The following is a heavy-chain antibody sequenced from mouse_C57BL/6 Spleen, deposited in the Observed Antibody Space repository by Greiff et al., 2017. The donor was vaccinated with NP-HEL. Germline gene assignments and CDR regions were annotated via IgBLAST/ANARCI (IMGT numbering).Heavy chain of an antibody. Sequence: EVKLVESGGGLVKPGGSLKLSCAASGFTFSDYGMHWVRQAPEKGLEWVAYISSGSSTIYYADTVKGRFTISRDNAKNTLFLQMTSLRSEDTALYYCARRDYYGRYYFDYWGQGTTLTVSS. CDR3: ARRDYYGRYYFDY. D-gene: IGHD1-1*01. J-gene: IGHJ2*01. V-gene: IGHV5-17*01. CDR2: ISSGSSTI. CDR1: GFTFSDYG.